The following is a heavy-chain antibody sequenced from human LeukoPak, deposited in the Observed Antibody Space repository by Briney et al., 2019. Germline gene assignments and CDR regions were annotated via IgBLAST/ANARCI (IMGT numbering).Heavy chain of an antibody. CDR1: GGSISSYY. D-gene: IGHD2-15*01. Sequence: SETLSLTCTVSGGSISSYYWSWIRQPPGKGLEWIGYIYYSGSTNYNPSPKSRVTISVDTSKNQFSLKLSSVTAADTAVYYCARDREDCSGGSCYSEGLFDPWGQGTLVTVSS. V-gene: IGHV4-59*01. CDR2: IYYSGST. CDR3: ARDREDCSGGSCYSEGLFDP. J-gene: IGHJ5*02.